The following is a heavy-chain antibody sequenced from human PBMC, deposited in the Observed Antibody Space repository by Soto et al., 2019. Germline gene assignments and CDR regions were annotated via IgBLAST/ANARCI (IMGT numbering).Heavy chain of an antibody. V-gene: IGHV1-8*01. CDR1: GYTFTSYD. J-gene: IGHJ6*02. CDR2: MNPNSGNT. CDR3: ARGGRLRYFDWRKPRYYYYGMDV. D-gene: IGHD3-9*01. Sequence: QVQLVQSGAEVKKPGASVKVSCKASGYTFTSYDINWVRQATGQGLEWMGWMNPNSGNTGYAQKFQGRVTMTRNTSISTAYMELSSLRSEDTAVYYCARGGRLRYFDWRKPRYYYYGMDVWGQGTTVTVSS.